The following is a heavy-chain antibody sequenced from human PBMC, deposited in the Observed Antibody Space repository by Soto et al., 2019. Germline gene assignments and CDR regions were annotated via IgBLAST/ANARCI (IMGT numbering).Heavy chain of an antibody. J-gene: IGHJ4*02. V-gene: IGHV1-69*12. CDR2: IIPIFGTA. CDR3: ARDCAYTLNYYGSGSCFDY. Sequence: QVQLVQSGAEVKKPGSSVKVSCKASGGTFSSYAISWVRQAPGQGLEWMGGIIPIFGTANYAQKFQGRVTITADESTSTAYMELSSLRSEDTAVYYCARDCAYTLNYYGSGSCFDYWGQGTLVTVSS. CDR1: GGTFSSYA. D-gene: IGHD3-10*01.